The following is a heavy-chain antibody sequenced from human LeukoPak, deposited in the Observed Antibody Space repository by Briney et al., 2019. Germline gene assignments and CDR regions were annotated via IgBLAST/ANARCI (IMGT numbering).Heavy chain of an antibody. D-gene: IGHD6-6*01. V-gene: IGHV1-8*03. CDR2: MNPNRGNT. CDR1: GYTFTSYD. Sequence: ASVKVSCEASGYTFTSYDINWVRQATGQGLKWMGWMNPNRGNTGYAQKFQGRVTITRNTSISTAYMELSNLRSEDTAVYYCARGHTSSYFDYWGQGTLVTVSS. J-gene: IGHJ4*02. CDR3: ARGHTSSYFDY.